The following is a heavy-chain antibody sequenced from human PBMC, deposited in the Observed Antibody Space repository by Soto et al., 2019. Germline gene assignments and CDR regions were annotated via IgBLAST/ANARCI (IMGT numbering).Heavy chain of an antibody. CDR1: GFTFSNAW. Sequence: GGSLRLSCAASGFTFSNAWMSWVRQAPGKGLEWVGRIKSKTDGGTTDYAAHVKARFSISREDSKNTLYLQMISLKTEDSAVYYCTARTGICFYYGLDDWGQGTTVTVSS. CDR3: TARTGICFYYGLDD. J-gene: IGHJ6*02. V-gene: IGHV3-15*01. CDR2: IKSKTDGGTT. D-gene: IGHD7-27*01.